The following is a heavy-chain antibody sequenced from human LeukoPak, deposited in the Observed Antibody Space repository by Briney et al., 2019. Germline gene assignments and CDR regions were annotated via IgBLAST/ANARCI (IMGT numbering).Heavy chain of an antibody. J-gene: IGHJ4*02. Sequence: TGGSLRLSCEASGFTFSSYAMSWVRQAPGKGLAWVSVISSSADSTYYADSVKGRFTISRDNSKNTLYLQMNNLRAEDTAVYYCAKPLGKDTYGGNFDYWGQGILVTVSS. CDR1: GFTFSSYA. V-gene: IGHV3-23*01. D-gene: IGHD4-23*01. CDR2: ISSSADST. CDR3: AKPLGKDTYGGNFDY.